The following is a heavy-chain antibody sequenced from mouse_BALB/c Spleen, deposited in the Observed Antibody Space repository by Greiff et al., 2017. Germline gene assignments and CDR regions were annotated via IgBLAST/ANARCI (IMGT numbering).Heavy chain of an antibody. CDR1: GDSITSGY. Sequence: EVKLVESGPSLVKPSQTLSLTCSVTGDSITSGYWNWIRKFPGNKLEYMGYISYSGSTYYNPSLKSRISITRDTSKNQYYLQLNSVTTEDTATYYCARYEGYYGSSYYFDDWGQGTTLTVSS. CDR2: ISYSGST. J-gene: IGHJ2*01. CDR3: ARYEGYYGSSYYFDD. D-gene: IGHD1-1*01. V-gene: IGHV3-8*02.